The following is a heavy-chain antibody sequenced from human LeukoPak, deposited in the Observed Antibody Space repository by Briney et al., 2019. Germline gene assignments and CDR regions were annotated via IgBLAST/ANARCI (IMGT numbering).Heavy chain of an antibody. D-gene: IGHD6-19*01. Sequence: GGSLRLSCAASGFTFSSYGMHWVRQAPGKGLEWVAVIWYDGSNKYYAGSVKGRFTISRDNSKNTLYLQMNSLRAEDTAVYYCARVSSSGSGYYFDYWGQGTLVTVSS. CDR2: IWYDGSNK. CDR3: ARVSSSGSGYYFDY. J-gene: IGHJ4*02. CDR1: GFTFSSYG. V-gene: IGHV3-33*01.